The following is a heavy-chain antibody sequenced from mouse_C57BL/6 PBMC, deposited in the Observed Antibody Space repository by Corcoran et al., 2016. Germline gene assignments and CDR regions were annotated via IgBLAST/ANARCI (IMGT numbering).Heavy chain of an antibody. CDR3: ARGTTVVAKDYAMDY. Sequence: EVQLQQSGPELVKPGASVKISCKASGYTFTDYYMNWVKQSHGKSLEWIGDINPNNGGTSYNQKFKGKATLPVDKSSSTAYMELRSLTSEDSAVYYWARGTTVVAKDYAMDYWGQGTSVTVSS. D-gene: IGHD1-1*01. V-gene: IGHV1-26*01. J-gene: IGHJ4*01. CDR1: GYTFTDYY. CDR2: INPNNGGT.